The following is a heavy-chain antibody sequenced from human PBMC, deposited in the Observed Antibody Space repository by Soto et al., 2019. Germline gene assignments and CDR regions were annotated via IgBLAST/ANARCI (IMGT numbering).Heavy chain of an antibody. CDR1: GFNFNNAW. CDR2: LKGKNAGGTI. D-gene: IGHD6-25*01. J-gene: IGHJ4*02. Sequence: GSLRLSCAASGFNFNNAWLSWVRQAPGKGMEWVGRLKGKNAGGTIDHDAPVTGRLIISGDDSKNIFFLKMNSLKFEDTAVYFFTTEFGYSSGKNDHGGQEPLFTVSS. V-gene: IGHV3-15*07. CDR3: TTEFGYSSGKNDH.